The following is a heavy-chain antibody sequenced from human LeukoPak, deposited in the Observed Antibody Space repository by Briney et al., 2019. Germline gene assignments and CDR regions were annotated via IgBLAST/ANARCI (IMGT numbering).Heavy chain of an antibody. Sequence: SETLSLTCTVSGGSISSYYWSWIRQPPGKGLEWIAFIYYSGNTHYNPSLKSRVTISVDTSKNQFSLRVSSVTAADTAVYYCARGASGLTYDYGVNWGQGTLVTVSS. V-gene: IGHV4-59*08. CDR1: GGSISSYY. CDR3: ARGASGLTYDYGVN. D-gene: IGHD4-17*01. J-gene: IGHJ4*02. CDR2: IYYSGNT.